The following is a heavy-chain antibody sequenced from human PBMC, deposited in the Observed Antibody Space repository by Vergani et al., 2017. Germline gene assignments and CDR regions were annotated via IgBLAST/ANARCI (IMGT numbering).Heavy chain of an antibody. J-gene: IGHJ4*02. CDR2: INPNSGGT. V-gene: IGHV1-2*02. CDR3: AVRDMAYSRGWVPAFDY. CDR1: GYTFTGYY. D-gene: IGHD6-19*01. Sequence: QVQLVQSGAEVKKPGASVKVSCKASGYTFTGYYMHWVRQAPGQGLEWMGWINPNSGGTNYAQKFQGRVTMTRDTSISTAYMELSRLRSDDTAVYYCAVRDMAYSRGWVPAFDYWGQGTLVTVSS.